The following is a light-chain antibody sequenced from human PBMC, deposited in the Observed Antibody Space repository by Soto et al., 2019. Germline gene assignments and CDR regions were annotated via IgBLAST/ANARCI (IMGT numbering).Light chain of an antibody. CDR1: TSNIESHS. V-gene: IGLV1-44*01. J-gene: IGLJ1*01. Sequence: QSVLTQPPSASGTPGQRLILSCSGSTSNIESHSVNWYQQVPGTAPKLLIITNNQRPSGVPDRFPGSKSGASASLAISGLQSEDEATYYCATWDDSRKGVFGTGTKVTVL. CDR2: TNN. CDR3: ATWDDSRKGV.